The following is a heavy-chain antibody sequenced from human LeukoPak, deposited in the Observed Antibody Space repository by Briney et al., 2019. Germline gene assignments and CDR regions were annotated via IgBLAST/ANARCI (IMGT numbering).Heavy chain of an antibody. J-gene: IGHJ4*02. D-gene: IGHD6-19*01. V-gene: IGHV3-23*01. Sequence: PGGSLRLSCAASGFTFSSYAMSWVRQAPGKGLEWVSAISGSGGSTDYADSVKGRFTISRDNSKNTLYLQMNSPRAEDTAVYYCAKGLYRSGWYGDYWGQGTLVTVSS. CDR2: ISGSGGST. CDR3: AKGLYRSGWYGDY. CDR1: GFTFSSYA.